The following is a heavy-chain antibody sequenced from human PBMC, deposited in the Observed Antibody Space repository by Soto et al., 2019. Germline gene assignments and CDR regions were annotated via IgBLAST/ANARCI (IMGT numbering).Heavy chain of an antibody. D-gene: IGHD2-21*02. CDR1: GYTFTSYA. CDR3: ARSFVVVTDLDY. V-gene: IGHV1-3*05. CDR2: INAGNGNT. Sequence: QVQLVQSGAEEKKPGASVKVSCKASGYTFTSYAMHWVRQAPGQRLEWMGWINAGNGNTKYSQKFQGRVTITRDTSAVPAYNQLSNLRPVHKAVFECARSFVVVTDLDYWGQGTLVTVSS. J-gene: IGHJ4*02.